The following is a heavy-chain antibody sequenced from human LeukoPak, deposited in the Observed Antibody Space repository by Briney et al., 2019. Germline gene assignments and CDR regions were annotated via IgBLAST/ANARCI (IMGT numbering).Heavy chain of an antibody. CDR1: GGSIRSGGFH. CDR2: IYYNGIS. V-gene: IGHV4-31*03. J-gene: IGHJ3*02. CDR3: ARAHVDDVEMVYAIRALDI. D-gene: IGHD2-8*01. Sequence: SETLSLTCTVSGGSIRSGGFHWSWIRQHPGKGLEWIGYIYYNGISKYNPSLNSRVTISVDTSKNQFSLNLRSVTAADTAVYYCARAHVDDVEMVYAIRALDIWGQGTLVTV.